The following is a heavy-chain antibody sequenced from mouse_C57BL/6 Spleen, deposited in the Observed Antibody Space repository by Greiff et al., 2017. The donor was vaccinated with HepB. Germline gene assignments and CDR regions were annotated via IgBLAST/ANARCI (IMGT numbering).Heavy chain of an antibody. Sequence: VKLVESGPGLVAPSQCLSITCTVSGFSFTSYGVSWVRQPPGKGLEWLGVICGDGSTNYHSAIITRLSISKDNPTSQVFLILNSLQTDDTATYYCAKELGGYFDYWGQGTTLTVSS. CDR1: GFSFTSYG. D-gene: IGHD4-1*01. CDR3: AKELGGYFDY. CDR2: ICGDGST. J-gene: IGHJ2*01. V-gene: IGHV2-3*01.